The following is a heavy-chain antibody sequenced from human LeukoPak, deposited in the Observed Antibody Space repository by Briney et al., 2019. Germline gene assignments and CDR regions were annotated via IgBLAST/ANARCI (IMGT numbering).Heavy chain of an antibody. CDR3: AKYLTAKGPPYALEV. CDR1: GFTFRNYA. J-gene: IGHJ6*02. CDR2: ISDSGGRT. V-gene: IGHV3-23*01. Sequence: PGGSLRLSCAASGFTFRNYAMQWVRQAPGKGLEWVSVISDSGGRTFYAHSVKGRFTISRDNSKNHLYLQMNSLRAEDMAMYFCAKYLTAKGPPYALEVWGQGTTVTVSS. D-gene: IGHD1-14*01.